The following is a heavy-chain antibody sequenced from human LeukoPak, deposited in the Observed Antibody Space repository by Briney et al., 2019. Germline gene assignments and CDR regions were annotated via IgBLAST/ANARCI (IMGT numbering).Heavy chain of an antibody. CDR2: IYYSGST. J-gene: IGHJ4*02. CDR1: GGSISSSSFY. Sequence: SETLSLTCTVSGGSISSSSFYLGWIRQPPGKGLEWIGSIYYSGSTYYNPSLKRRVTISVDTSKNQFSLKLSSVTAADTAVYYCARRQRDYTFDYWGQGTLVTVSS. V-gene: IGHV4-39*01. CDR3: ARRQRDYTFDY. D-gene: IGHD4-11*01.